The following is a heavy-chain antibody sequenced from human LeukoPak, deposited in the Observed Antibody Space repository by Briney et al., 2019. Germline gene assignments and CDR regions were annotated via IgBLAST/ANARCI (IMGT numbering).Heavy chain of an antibody. D-gene: IGHD5-24*01. V-gene: IGHV5-51*01. Sequence: GESLKISCKGSGYSFTSYWIGWVRQMPGKGLEWMGIIYPGESDTRYSPSFQGQVTISADKSISTAYLQWSSLKASDTAMYYCARSRLTIDYYCYYMDVWGKGTTVTVSS. CDR2: IYPGESDT. CDR3: ARSRLTIDYYCYYMDV. J-gene: IGHJ6*03. CDR1: GYSFTSYW.